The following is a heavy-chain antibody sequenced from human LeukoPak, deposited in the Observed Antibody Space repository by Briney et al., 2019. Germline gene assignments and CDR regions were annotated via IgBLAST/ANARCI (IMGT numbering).Heavy chain of an antibody. CDR2: ISGSGDNT. Sequence: GGSLRLSCAASGFSFSSYAMSWVRQAPGKGLEWVSSISGSGDNTHYAESVKGRFTISRDNSKNTLFLQMNSLRAEDTAVFYCAKRSGYTTGWFFDFWGQGTLVTVSS. D-gene: IGHD6-19*01. J-gene: IGHJ4*02. CDR3: AKRSGYTTGWFFDF. V-gene: IGHV3-23*01. CDR1: GFSFSSYA.